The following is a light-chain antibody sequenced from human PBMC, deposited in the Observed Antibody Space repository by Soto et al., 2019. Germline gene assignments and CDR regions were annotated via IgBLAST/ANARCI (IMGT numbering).Light chain of an antibody. J-gene: IGKJ1*01. CDR2: GAS. Sequence: EIVMTQSQATLSVSPGERATLSCRASQSVSSNLAWYQQKPGQAPRLLTYGASTRATGIPARFSGSGSGTEFTLTISSLQSEDFAVYYCHQYNNWPPMAFGQGTKVEIK. CDR3: HQYNNWPPMA. V-gene: IGKV3-15*01. CDR1: QSVSSN.